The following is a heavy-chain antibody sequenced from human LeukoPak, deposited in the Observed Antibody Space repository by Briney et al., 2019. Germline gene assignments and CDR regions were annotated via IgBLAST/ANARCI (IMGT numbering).Heavy chain of an antibody. D-gene: IGHD6-19*01. J-gene: IGHJ6*03. Sequence: GASVNVSCKASGYTFTSYDINWVRQATGQGLEWMGWMNPNSGNTGYAQKFQGRVTMTRNTSISTAYMELSSLRSEDTAVYYCARSYSSGWYDYYYYYMDVWGKGTTVTVSS. CDR2: MNPNSGNT. CDR3: ARSYSSGWYDYYYYYMDV. V-gene: IGHV1-8*01. CDR1: GYTFTSYD.